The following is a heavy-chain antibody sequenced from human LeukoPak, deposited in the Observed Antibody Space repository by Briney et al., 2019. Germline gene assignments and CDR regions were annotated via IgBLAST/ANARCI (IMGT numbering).Heavy chain of an antibody. J-gene: IGHJ4*02. Sequence: SETLSLTCTVSGGSISSSSYYWSWIRQPPGKGLEWIGEINHSGSTNYNPSLKSRVTISVDKSKNQFSLKLSSVTAADTAVYYCAMTAYCGGDCYSLDYWGQGTLVTVSS. D-gene: IGHD2-21*02. CDR3: AMTAYCGGDCYSLDY. CDR2: INHSGST. V-gene: IGHV4-39*07. CDR1: GGSISSSSYY.